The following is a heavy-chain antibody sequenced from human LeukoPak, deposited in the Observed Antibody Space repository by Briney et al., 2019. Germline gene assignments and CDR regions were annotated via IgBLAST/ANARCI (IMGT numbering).Heavy chain of an antibody. CDR3: ARAQGTYGEVIPDAFDI. J-gene: IGHJ3*02. CDR1: GGSISSGSYY. D-gene: IGHD4-17*01. CDR2: IYYSGST. Sequence: SQTLSLTCTVSGGSISSGSYYWSWIRQPPGKGLEWIGYIYYSGSTNYNPSLKSRVTISVDTSKNQFFLKLSSVTAADTAVYYCARAQGTYGEVIPDAFDIWGQGTMVTVSS. V-gene: IGHV4-61*01.